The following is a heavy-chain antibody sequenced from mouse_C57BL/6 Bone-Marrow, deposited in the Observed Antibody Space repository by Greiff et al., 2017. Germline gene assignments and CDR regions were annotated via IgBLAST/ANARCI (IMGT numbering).Heavy chain of an antibody. CDR3: ARYYDDDEGCAY. V-gene: IGHV7-3*01. Sequence: EVKLVESGGGLVQPGGSLSLSCAASGFTFTDYYMSWVRQPPGKALEWLGFIRNKANGYTTEYSASVKGRFTISRDNSQSILYLQMNALRAEDSATYYCARYYDDDEGCAYWGQGTLVTVSA. CDR2: IRNKANGYTT. J-gene: IGHJ3*01. D-gene: IGHD2-4*01. CDR1: GFTFTDYY.